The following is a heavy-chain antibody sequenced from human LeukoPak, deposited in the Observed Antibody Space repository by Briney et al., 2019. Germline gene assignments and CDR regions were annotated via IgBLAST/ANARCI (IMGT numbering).Heavy chain of an antibody. CDR1: GGSISRGDYY. D-gene: IGHD1/OR15-1a*01. Sequence: SQTLSLTRTVSGGSISRGDYYWSWIRQPPGRGLEWFGYIYYSGSTYYNPSLKSRVTMSVDTSKNQFSLKRSSVTAADTAVYYCARLSRREEQNRGVAFDIWGQGTMVTVSS. V-gene: IGHV4-30-4*01. J-gene: IGHJ3*02. CDR3: ARLSRREEQNRGVAFDI. CDR2: IYYSGST.